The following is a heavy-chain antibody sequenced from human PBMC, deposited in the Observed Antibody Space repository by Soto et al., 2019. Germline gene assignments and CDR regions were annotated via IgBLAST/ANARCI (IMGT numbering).Heavy chain of an antibody. CDR3: AKATPPHIAVAPAFDI. J-gene: IGHJ3*02. Sequence: ESGGGLVQPGRSLRLSCAASGFTFDDYAMHWVRQAPGKGLEWVSGISWNSGSIGYADSVKGRFTISRDNAKNSLYLQMNSLRAEDTALYYCAKATPPHIAVAPAFDIWGQGTMVTVSS. CDR2: ISWNSGSI. V-gene: IGHV3-9*01. CDR1: GFTFDDYA. D-gene: IGHD6-19*01.